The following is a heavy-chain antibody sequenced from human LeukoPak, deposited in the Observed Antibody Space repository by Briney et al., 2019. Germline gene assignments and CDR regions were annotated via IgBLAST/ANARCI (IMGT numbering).Heavy chain of an antibody. CDR1: GGSISSSSYY. CDR2: IYYSGST. J-gene: IGHJ4*02. D-gene: IGHD6-13*01. V-gene: IGHV4-39*01. CDR3: ARRGHRGSSWWDIGYFDY. Sequence: SETLSLTGTVSGGSISSSSYYWGWIRQPPGKGLEWIGSIYYSGSTYYNPSLKSRVTISVDTSKNQFSLKLSSVTAADTAVYYCARRGHRGSSWWDIGYFDYWGQGTLVTVSS.